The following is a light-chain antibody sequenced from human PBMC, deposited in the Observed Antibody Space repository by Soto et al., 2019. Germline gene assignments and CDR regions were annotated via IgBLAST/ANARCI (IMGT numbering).Light chain of an antibody. CDR3: CSYAGSSTPLI. Sequence: LTQPASVSGSPGQSITISCTGTSSDVGSYNLVSWYQQHPGKAPKLMIYEVSKRPSGVSNRFSGSESGNTASLTISGLQAEDEADYYCCSYAGSSTPLIFGTGTTVTVL. J-gene: IGLJ1*01. CDR2: EVS. CDR1: SSDVGSYNL. V-gene: IGLV2-23*02.